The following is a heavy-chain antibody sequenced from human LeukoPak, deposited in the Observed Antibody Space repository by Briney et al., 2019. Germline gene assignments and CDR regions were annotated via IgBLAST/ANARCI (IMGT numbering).Heavy chain of an antibody. D-gene: IGHD4-17*01. CDR1: DDSITMYY. CDR2: IYTSGST. J-gene: IGHJ4*02. CDR3: ARASYGDYNFDY. Sequence: SETLSLTCSVSDDSITMYYWSWIRQPAGKGLEWIGRIYTSGSTNSNPSLKGRVTMSVDTSKNQFSLKLTSVTAADTAVYYCARASYGDYNFDYWGQGTLVTVSS. V-gene: IGHV4-4*07.